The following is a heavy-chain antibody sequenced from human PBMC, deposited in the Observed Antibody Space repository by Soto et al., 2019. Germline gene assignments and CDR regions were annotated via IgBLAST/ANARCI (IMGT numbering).Heavy chain of an antibody. V-gene: IGHV3-23*01. CDR3: AKDGRAYYYDSSGPTGPYYFDH. CDR2: ISGSGGST. Sequence: PGGSLRLSCAASGFTFSSYAMSWVRQAPGKGLEWVSAISGSGGSTYYADSVKGRFTISRDNSKNTLYLQMNSLRAEDTAVYYCAKDGRAYYYDSSGPTGPYYFDHWGQGTLVTVSS. D-gene: IGHD3-22*01. CDR1: GFTFSSYA. J-gene: IGHJ4*02.